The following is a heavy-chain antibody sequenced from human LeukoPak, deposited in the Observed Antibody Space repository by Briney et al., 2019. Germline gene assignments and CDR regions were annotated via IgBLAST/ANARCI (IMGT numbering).Heavy chain of an antibody. CDR1: GFTFSSYS. V-gene: IGHV3-21*01. CDR3: ARDPIVEDAFDI. J-gene: IGHJ3*02. Sequence: GGSLRLSCAASGFTFSSYSMNWVRQAPGKGLEWVSSISSSSSYIYYADSVKGRFTISRDNAKNSLYLQMNSLRVEDTAVYYCARDPIVEDAFDIWGQGTMVTVSS. CDR2: ISSSSSYI. D-gene: IGHD3-22*01.